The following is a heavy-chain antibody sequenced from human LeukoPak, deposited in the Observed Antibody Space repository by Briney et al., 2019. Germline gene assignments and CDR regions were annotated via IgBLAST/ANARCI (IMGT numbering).Heavy chain of an antibody. Sequence: ASVKVSCKASGYTFTSYYMHWVRQAPGQGLEWMGIINPSGGSTSYAQKFQGRVTMTRDTSTSTVYMELSSLRSEDTAVYYCARDQLVTPYAYYFDYWGQGTLVTVSS. CDR1: GYTFTSYY. D-gene: IGHD4-23*01. J-gene: IGHJ4*02. CDR2: INPSGGST. CDR3: ARDQLVTPYAYYFDY. V-gene: IGHV1-46*01.